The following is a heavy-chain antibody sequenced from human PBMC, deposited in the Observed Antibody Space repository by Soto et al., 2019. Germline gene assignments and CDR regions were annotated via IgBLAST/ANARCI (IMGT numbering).Heavy chain of an antibody. Sequence: SETLSLTCAVYGGSFSGYYWSWIRQPPGKGLEWIGEINHSGSTNYNPSLKSRVTISVDTSKNQFSLKLSSVTAADTAVYYCARGYDSSGYYYHYYYYGMDVWGQGTTVTVSS. J-gene: IGHJ6*02. CDR3: ARGYDSSGYYYHYYYYGMDV. D-gene: IGHD3-22*01. V-gene: IGHV4-34*01. CDR2: INHSGST. CDR1: GGSFSGYY.